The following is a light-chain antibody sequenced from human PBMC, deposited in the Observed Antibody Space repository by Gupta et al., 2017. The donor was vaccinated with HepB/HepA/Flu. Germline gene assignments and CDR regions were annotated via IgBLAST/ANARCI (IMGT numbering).Light chain of an antibody. J-gene: IGKJ1*01. CDR3: QQSYSTPPT. CDR2: AAS. CDR1: QSIGTS. V-gene: IGKV1-39*01. Sequence: DIQMTQSPSSLSASLGDRVTVTRRASQSIGTSLNWYQQRPGKAPNLLIYAASSLQSGVPSRFSASGSGTDFTLTISSLQPEDFATYYCQQSYSTPPTFGQGTEVEIK.